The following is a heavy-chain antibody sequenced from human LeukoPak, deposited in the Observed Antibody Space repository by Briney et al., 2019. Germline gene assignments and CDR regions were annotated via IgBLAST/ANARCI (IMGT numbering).Heavy chain of an antibody. V-gene: IGHV5-51*01. CDR2: IYPGDSET. Sequence: GESLKISCKGSGYSFPSNQIAWVRQMPGKGLEWMGIIYPGDSETSYRPPCQGQVNFSVDKSTNIAFLQWSSLKASDTAMYFCGRHVDIGGVLDYWGQGTLVTVSS. J-gene: IGHJ4*02. CDR3: GRHVDIGGVLDY. CDR1: GYSFPSNQ. D-gene: IGHD2-15*01.